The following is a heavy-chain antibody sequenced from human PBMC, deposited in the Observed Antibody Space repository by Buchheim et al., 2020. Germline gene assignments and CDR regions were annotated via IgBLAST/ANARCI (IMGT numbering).Heavy chain of an antibody. CDR2: ISYDGSNK. J-gene: IGHJ4*02. D-gene: IGHD2-21*02. V-gene: IGHV3-30*18. CDR3: AKAIVVVTAIPDY. CDR1: GFTFSSYG. Sequence: QVQLVESGGGVVQPGRSLRLSCAASGFTFSSYGMHWVRQAPGKGLEWVAVISYDGSNKYYADSVKGRFTSSRDNSKKTLYRQMNSLRAEDTAVYYCAKAIVVVTAIPDYWGQGTL.